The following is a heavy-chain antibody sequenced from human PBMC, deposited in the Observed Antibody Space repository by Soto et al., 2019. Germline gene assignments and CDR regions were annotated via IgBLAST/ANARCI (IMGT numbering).Heavy chain of an antibody. CDR3: VKDLIMTYSSSTTQDYYYYGMDV. CDR2: ISSNGGST. CDR1: GFTFSSYA. Sequence: GGSLRLSCSASGFTFSSYAMHWVRQAPGKGLEYVSAISSNGGSTYYADSVKGRFTISRDNSKNTLYLQMSSLGAEDTAVYYCVKDLIMTYSSSTTQDYYYYGMDVWGQGTTVTVSS. D-gene: IGHD6-6*01. J-gene: IGHJ6*02. V-gene: IGHV3-64D*08.